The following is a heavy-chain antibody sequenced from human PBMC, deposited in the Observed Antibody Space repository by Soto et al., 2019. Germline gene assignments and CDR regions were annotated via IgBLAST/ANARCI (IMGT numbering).Heavy chain of an antibody. V-gene: IGHV1-69*12. J-gene: IGHJ4*02. CDR2: IIPIFDIV. Sequence: QVQLVQSGAEVKKPGSSVKVSCKTSGGTFSTYAISWVRQAPGQGLEWMGGIIPIFDIVNSAQNFQGRVTITADDSTSTASMELSSLRSEDTAVDYCARGYMRDGYNLGYVDYWGQGTLVTVSS. CDR1: GGTFSTYA. D-gene: IGHD5-12*01. CDR3: ARGYMRDGYNLGYVDY.